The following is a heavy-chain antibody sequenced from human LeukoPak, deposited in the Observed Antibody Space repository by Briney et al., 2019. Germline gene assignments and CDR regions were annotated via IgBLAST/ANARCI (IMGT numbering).Heavy chain of an antibody. CDR1: GFTFSSYA. CDR2: ISGSGGST. CDR3: AKDSVRYDILTGYYPGYYFDY. D-gene: IGHD3-9*01. J-gene: IGHJ4*02. V-gene: IGHV3-23*01. Sequence: GGSLRLSCAASGFTFSSYAMSWVRQAPGKGLGWVSAISGSGGSTYYADSVKGRFTISRDNSKNTLYLQMNSLRAEDTAVYYCAKDSVRYDILTGYYPGYYFDYWGQGTLVTVSS.